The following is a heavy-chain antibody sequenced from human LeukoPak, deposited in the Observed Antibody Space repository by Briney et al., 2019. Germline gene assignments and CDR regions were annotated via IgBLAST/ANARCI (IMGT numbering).Heavy chain of an antibody. CDR1: GGSFSGYY. Sequence: PSETLSLTCAVYGGSFSGYYWSWIRQPPGKGLEWIGEINHSGSTNYNPSLKSRVTISVDTPKNQFSLKLSSVTAADTAVYYCARVLRRRYYFDYWGQGTLVTVSS. J-gene: IGHJ4*02. CDR2: INHSGST. CDR3: ARVLRRRYYFDY. D-gene: IGHD4/OR15-4a*01. V-gene: IGHV4-34*01.